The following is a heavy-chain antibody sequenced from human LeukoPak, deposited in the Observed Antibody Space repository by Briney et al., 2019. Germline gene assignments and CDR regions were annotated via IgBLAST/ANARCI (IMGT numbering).Heavy chain of an antibody. V-gene: IGHV3-23*01. Sequence: PGGSLRLSCAASKFTFSTYAMSWVRQAPGTGLEWVSAVGGSGYSTYYADSVKGRFTISRDNFKNMVYLHMNSLRAEDTAVYYCAKHSGGWNDCGMEVWGQGTTVTVSS. J-gene: IGHJ6*02. CDR1: KFTFSTYA. CDR2: VGGSGYST. D-gene: IGHD1-1*01. CDR3: AKHSGGWNDCGMEV.